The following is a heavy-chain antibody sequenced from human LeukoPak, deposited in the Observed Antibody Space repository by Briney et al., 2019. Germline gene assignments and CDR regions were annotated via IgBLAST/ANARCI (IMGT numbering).Heavy chain of an antibody. CDR2: VHYSGTA. CDR3: ARGYGDFRVEGRYFYS. V-gene: IGHV4-59*01. J-gene: IGHJ4*02. D-gene: IGHD4-17*01. CDR1: DGSITNYD. Sequence: SQTLSLTCTVSDGSITNYDWSWVRQPPGKGLEFIGHVHYSGTANYNPSLESRVTISIDTSKKHFFLKLKSVTAADTAVYYCARGYGDFRVEGRYFYSWGQGTLVTVSS.